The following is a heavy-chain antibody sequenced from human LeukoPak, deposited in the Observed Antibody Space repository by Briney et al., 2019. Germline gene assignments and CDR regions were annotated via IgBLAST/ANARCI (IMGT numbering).Heavy chain of an antibody. D-gene: IGHD3-9*01. Sequence: PGGSLRLSCAASGFTFSSYAMSWVRQAPGKGLEWVSAISGSGGSTYYADSVEGRFTISRDNSKNTLYLQMNSLRAEDTAVYYCAKDDLGWLSNYFDYWGQGTLVTVSS. CDR2: ISGSGGST. V-gene: IGHV3-23*01. CDR3: AKDDLGWLSNYFDY. J-gene: IGHJ4*02. CDR1: GFTFSSYA.